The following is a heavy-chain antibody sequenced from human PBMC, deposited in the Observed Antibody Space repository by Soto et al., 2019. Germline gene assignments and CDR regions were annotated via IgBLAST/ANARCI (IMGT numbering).Heavy chain of an antibody. Sequence: QVQLVQSGAEVNRPGSSVKVSCKASGDTFSFYSINWVRQAPGLGLEWMGRVNPILSLSNYAQRFQGRVTMTADKSTSTAYMVISSLRSEDTAIYYCATSYGSGYRAFDYWGQGAQVIVSS. D-gene: IGHD3-10*01. CDR3: ATSYGSGYRAFDY. J-gene: IGHJ4*02. V-gene: IGHV1-69*02. CDR2: VNPILSLS. CDR1: GDTFSFYS.